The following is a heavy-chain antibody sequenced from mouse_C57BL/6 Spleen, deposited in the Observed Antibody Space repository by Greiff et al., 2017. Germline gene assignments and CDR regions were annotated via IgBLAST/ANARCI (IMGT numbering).Heavy chain of an antibody. J-gene: IGHJ1*03. V-gene: IGHV1-82*01. CDR3: ARETDYYGSSYGYFDV. CDR1: GYAFSSSW. D-gene: IGHD1-1*01. Sequence: QVHVKQSGPELVKPGASVKISCKASGYAFSSSWMNWVKQRPGKGLEWIGRIYPGDGDTNYTGRFKGKATLTADKSSSTAYMQLSSLTSKDSAVYFCARETDYYGSSYGYFDVWGTGTTVTVSS. CDR2: IYPGDGDT.